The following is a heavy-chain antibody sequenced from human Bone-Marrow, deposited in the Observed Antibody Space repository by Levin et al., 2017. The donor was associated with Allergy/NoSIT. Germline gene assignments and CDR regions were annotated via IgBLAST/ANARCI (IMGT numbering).Heavy chain of an antibody. CDR2: ITSSGTSA. CDR1: GFTFSSYN. CDR3: TRDRLRGHNWFDP. D-gene: IGHD3-16*01. Sequence: GESLKISCVASGFTFSSYNIHWVRQAPGKGLEWVSSITSSGTSAYYADSVKGRFAISRDNAEKIVYLQMTSLRLEDTAVYYCTRDRLRGHNWFDPWGQGTLVTVSS. V-gene: IGHV3-21*01. J-gene: IGHJ5*02.